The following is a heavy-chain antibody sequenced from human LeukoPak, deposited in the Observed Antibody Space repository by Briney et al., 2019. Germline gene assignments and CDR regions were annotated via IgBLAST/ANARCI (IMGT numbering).Heavy chain of an antibody. Sequence: GGSLRLSCSVSGFTFSTYVMHWVRQAPGKGLEYVSAISSNGDNTYYADSVKGRFTISRDNSKNTLYLQMSSLRADDTAVYYCVRVTGYWGQGTLVTVSS. CDR2: ISSNGDNT. V-gene: IGHV3-64D*06. CDR3: VRVTGY. CDR1: GFTFSTYV. J-gene: IGHJ4*02.